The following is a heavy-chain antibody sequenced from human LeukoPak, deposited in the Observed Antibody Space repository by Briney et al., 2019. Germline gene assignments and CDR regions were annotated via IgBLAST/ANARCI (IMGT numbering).Heavy chain of an antibody. D-gene: IGHD5-24*01. CDR2: ISASGSTK. CDR1: GFTFSTYG. J-gene: IGHJ4*02. V-gene: IGHV3-48*01. CDR3: TTDIGRDEFDY. Sequence: GGSLRPSCAASGFTFSTYGMHWVRQAPGKGLEWVSYISASGSTKYYADSVKGRFTISRDNSKNTLYLQMNSLKTEDTAVYYCTTDIGRDEFDYWGQGTLVTVSS.